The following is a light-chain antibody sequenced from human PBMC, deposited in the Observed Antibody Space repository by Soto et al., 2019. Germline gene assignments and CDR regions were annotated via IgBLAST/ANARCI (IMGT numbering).Light chain of an antibody. CDR1: QSITSY. V-gene: IGKV1-39*01. CDR2: AAS. J-gene: IGKJ2*01. Sequence: DIPLTQSPSSLSASVGERVTITCRASQSITSYLNWYQQKPGKAPKLLIYAASSLQSGVPSRFSGSGSGTDFTLTISSLQPEDFATYYCQQSYSALYTFGQGTKLEI. CDR3: QQSYSALYT.